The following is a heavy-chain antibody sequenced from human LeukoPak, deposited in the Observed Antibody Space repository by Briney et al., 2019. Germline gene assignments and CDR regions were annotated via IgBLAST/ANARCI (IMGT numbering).Heavy chain of an antibody. D-gene: IGHD3-22*01. CDR3: ARGRDYYDSSGYYPPLGMDV. J-gene: IGHJ6*02. CDR1: GYTFTSYG. Sequence: ASVKVSCKASGYTFTSYGISWVRQAPGQGLEWMGWISDYNGNTNYAQKLQGRVTMTTDTSTSTAYMELRSLRSDDTAVYYCARGRDYYDSSGYYPPLGMDVWGQGTTVTVSS. CDR2: ISDYNGNT. V-gene: IGHV1-18*01.